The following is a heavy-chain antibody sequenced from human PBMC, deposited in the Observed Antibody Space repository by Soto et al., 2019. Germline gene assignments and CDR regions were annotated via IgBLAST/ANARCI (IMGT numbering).Heavy chain of an antibody. CDR3: ARRKYYDFWSGYSYYYGMDV. CDR2: IYYRSKWYN. D-gene: IGHD3-3*01. V-gene: IGHV6-1*01. J-gene: IGHJ6*02. CDR1: GDSVSSNSAA. Sequence: PSQTLSLTCAISGDSVSSNSAAWNWIRQSPSRGLEWLGRIYYRSKWYNDYAVSVKSRITINPDTSKNQFSLQLNSVTPEDTAVYYCARRKYYDFWSGYSYYYGMDVWGQGTTVTVSS.